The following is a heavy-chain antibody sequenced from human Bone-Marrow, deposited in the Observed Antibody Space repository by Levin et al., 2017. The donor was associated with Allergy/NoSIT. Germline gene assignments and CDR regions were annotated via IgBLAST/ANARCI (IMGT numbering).Heavy chain of an antibody. D-gene: IGHD6-6*01. CDR2: MNPNSGNT. CDR3: ARGLEYSSSSWYYYYGMDG. Sequence: ASVKVSCKASGYTFTSYDINWVRQATGQGLEWMGWMNPNSGNTGYAQKFQGRVTMTRNTSISTAYMELSSLRSEDTAVYYCARGLEYSSSSWYYYYGMDGWGQGTTVTVSS. V-gene: IGHV1-8*01. CDR1: GYTFTSYD. J-gene: IGHJ6*02.